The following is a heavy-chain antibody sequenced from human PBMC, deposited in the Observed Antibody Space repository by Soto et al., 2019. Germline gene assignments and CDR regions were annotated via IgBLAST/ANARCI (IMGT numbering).Heavy chain of an antibody. Sequence: GGSLRLSCASSGFTFSSYGMHWVRQAPGKGLEWVAVISYDGSNKYYADSVKGRFTISRDNSKNTLYLQMNSLRAEDTAVYYSAKQEAGSGVPLVYGMDVWGQGTTVTVSS. CDR2: ISYDGSNK. V-gene: IGHV3-30*18. J-gene: IGHJ6*02. CDR1: GFTFSSYG. D-gene: IGHD6-19*01. CDR3: AKQEAGSGVPLVYGMDV.